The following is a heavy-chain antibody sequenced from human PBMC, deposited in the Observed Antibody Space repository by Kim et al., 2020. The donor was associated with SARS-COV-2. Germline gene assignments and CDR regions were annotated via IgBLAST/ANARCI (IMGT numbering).Heavy chain of an antibody. CDR2: INPSGGST. J-gene: IGHJ4*02. CDR3: ARDPRSYSSSSEGIDY. CDR1: GYTFISYY. Sequence: ASVKVSCKASGYTFISYYMHWVRQAPGQGLEWMGIINPSGGSTSYAQKFQGRVTMTRDTSTSTVYMELSSLRSEDTAVYYCARDPRSYSSSSEGIDYWGQGTLVTVSS. V-gene: IGHV1-46*01. D-gene: IGHD6-6*01.